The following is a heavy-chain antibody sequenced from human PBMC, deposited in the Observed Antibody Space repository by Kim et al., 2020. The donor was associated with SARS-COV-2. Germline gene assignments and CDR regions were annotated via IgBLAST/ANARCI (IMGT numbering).Heavy chain of an antibody. CDR1: GYSISAGSY. CDR3: ARAREMAFGP. CDR2: FYHGGSP. J-gene: IGHJ5*02. V-gene: IGHV4-38-2*02. D-gene: IGHD2-8*01. Sequence: SETLSHTCTVSGYSISAGSYWGWLRQPPGKALEWIGNFYHGGSPYYNPSLRSRVTISEDSSKNQFSLRLNSVTATDTAVYYCARAREMAFGPWGQGTLVT.